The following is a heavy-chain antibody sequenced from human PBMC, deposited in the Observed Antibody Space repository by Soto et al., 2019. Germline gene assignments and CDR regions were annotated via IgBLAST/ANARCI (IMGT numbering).Heavy chain of an antibody. CDR3: ARWSFLDY. CDR2: ISGSDGKT. Sequence: PGGSLRLSCAASGFSFTSYALSWVRQAPGKGLEWVSTISGSDGKTYYADSVKGRFSISRDTYKTTLYLQMTSLRVEDTAVYYCARWSFLDYWGQGTRVTVSS. V-gene: IGHV3-23*01. J-gene: IGHJ4*02. D-gene: IGHD1-26*01. CDR1: GFSFTSYA.